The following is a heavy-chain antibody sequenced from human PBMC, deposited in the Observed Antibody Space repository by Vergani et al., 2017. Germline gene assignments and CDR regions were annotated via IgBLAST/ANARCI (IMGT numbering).Heavy chain of an antibody. D-gene: IGHD3-16*01. V-gene: IGHV3-30*02. CDR3: AKHFRGWGIDY. CDR1: GFTLSNYD. CDR2: IQFDGSNQ. J-gene: IGHJ4*02. Sequence: HVQLVESGGGVVQRGGSLRLSCATSGFTLSNYDMQCIRQGPGKGLEFVAFIQFDGSNQYYADSVKGRFTLSRDFSKNTLYLQMNRLRTDDTATYYCAKHFRGWGIDYWGQGTQVIVSS.